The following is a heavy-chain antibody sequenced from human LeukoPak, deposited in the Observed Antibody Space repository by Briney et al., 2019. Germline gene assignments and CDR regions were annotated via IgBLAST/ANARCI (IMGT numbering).Heavy chain of an antibody. CDR3: ARYAFYSGGYYYAGDNYYMDV. V-gene: IGHV1-2*02. D-gene: IGHD3-22*01. J-gene: IGHJ6*03. CDR1: GYTFSGYY. Sequence: ASVKVSCKASGYTFSGYYIHWVRHAPGQGLEWMGWINPNSGGTNYAQKFQGRVTMTRDTSISTAYTELSRLRSDDTAVYYCARYAFYSGGYYYAGDNYYMDVWGKGTTVTVSS. CDR2: INPNSGGT.